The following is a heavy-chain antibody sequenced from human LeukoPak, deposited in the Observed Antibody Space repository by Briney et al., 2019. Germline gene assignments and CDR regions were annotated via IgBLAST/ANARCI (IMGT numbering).Heavy chain of an antibody. D-gene: IGHD6-19*01. Sequence: SETLSLTCAVYGGSFSGYYWSWIRQPPGKGLEGIGEINHSGSTNYNPSLKRRVTISVDTSKNQFSLKLSSVTAADTAVYYCARAPYSSGWYGGGGFAPWGQGTLVTVSS. V-gene: IGHV4-34*01. CDR2: INHSGST. CDR1: GGSFSGYY. CDR3: ARAPYSSGWYGGGGFAP. J-gene: IGHJ5*02.